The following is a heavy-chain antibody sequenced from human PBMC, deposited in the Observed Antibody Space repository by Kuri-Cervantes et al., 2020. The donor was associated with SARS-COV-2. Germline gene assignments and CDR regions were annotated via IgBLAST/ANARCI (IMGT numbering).Heavy chain of an antibody. CDR1: GFTFDDYG. D-gene: IGHD3-10*01. CDR3: ATGSVLYRSSVDWFDP. CDR2: ISGSGGST. V-gene: IGHV3-23*01. J-gene: IGHJ5*02. Sequence: GESLKISCAASGFTFDDYGMSWVRQAPGKGLEWVSAISGSGGSTYYADSVKGRFTISRDNSKNTLYLQMNSLRAEDTAVYYCATGSVLYRSSVDWFDPWGQGTLVTVSS.